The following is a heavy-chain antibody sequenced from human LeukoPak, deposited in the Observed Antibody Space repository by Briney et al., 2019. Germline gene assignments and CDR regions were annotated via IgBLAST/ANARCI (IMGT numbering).Heavy chain of an antibody. CDR2: IYHSGST. V-gene: IGHV4-4*02. J-gene: IGHJ4*02. D-gene: IGHD3-10*01. CDR3: AVQYYYGSGSYYGRLDY. CDR1: GGSISSSNW. Sequence: PSGTLSLTCAVSGGSISSSNWWSWVRQPPGKGLEWIGEIYHSGSTNYNPSLKSRVTISVDKSKNQFSLKLSSVTAADTAVYYCAVQYYYGSGSYYGRLDYWGRGTLVTVSS.